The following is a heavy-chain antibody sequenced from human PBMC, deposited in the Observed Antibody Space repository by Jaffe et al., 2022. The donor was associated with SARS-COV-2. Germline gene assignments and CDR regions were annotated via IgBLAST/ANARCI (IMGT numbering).Heavy chain of an antibody. J-gene: IGHJ4*02. V-gene: IGHV3-48*01. D-gene: IGHD5-18*01. CDR2: ISGDSTTM. CDR3: ASRNLHTARVDY. CDR1: GFTFSTYS. Sequence: EVQLVESGGIMVQPGGSLRLSCAASGFTFSTYSMNWVRQAPGKGLEWVSYISGDSTTMYYADSVKGRFTISRDNAKNSLFLQMNSLRAEDTAVYYCASRNLHTARVDYWGQGTLVTVSS.